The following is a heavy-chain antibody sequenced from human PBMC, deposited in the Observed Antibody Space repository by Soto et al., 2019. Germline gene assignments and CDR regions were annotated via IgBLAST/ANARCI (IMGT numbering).Heavy chain of an antibody. CDR1: GGSMSEYF. J-gene: IGHJ4*02. CDR3: ARDGYDGSGSPYPAY. D-gene: IGHD3-10*01. CDR2: IYYLGST. Sequence: PSETLSLTCSVSGGSMSEYFWSWIRQSPGKGLEWIGYIYYLGSTDCNPSLKSRVTISVDTSKRQFSLRLTSVTAADTAVYYCARDGYDGSGSPYPAYWGPGTQVTVS. V-gene: IGHV4-59*01.